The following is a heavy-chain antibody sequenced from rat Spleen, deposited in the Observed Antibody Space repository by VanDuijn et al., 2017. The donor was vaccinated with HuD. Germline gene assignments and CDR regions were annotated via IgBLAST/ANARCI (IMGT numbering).Heavy chain of an antibody. D-gene: IGHD1-10*01. Sequence: EVQLVESGGGLVQPGGSLKLSCAASGFTFGDYNMAWVRQAPTKGLEWVASISTSGDSTYYRDSVKGRFTISRDNAKSTLYLQMDSLRSEDTATYYCTTTWNFDYWGQGVMVTVSS. CDR3: TTTWNFDY. V-gene: IGHV5S23*01. CDR2: ISTSGDST. CDR1: GFTFGDYN. J-gene: IGHJ2*01.